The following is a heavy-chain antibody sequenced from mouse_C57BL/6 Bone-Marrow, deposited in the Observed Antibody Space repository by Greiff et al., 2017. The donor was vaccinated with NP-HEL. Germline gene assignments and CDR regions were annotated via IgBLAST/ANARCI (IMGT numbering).Heavy chain of an antibody. V-gene: IGHV1-69*01. J-gene: IGHJ2*01. D-gene: IGHD2-5*01. CDR3: ARTSYSNYVLYCDY. CDR1: GYTFTSYW. Sequence: QVQLQQPGAELVMPGASVKLSCKASGYTFTSYWMHWVKQRPGQGLEWIGEIDPSDSYTNYNQKFKGKSTLTVDKSSSTAYMQLSSLTSEDSAVYYCARTSYSNYVLYCDYWGQGTTLTVSS. CDR2: IDPSDSYT.